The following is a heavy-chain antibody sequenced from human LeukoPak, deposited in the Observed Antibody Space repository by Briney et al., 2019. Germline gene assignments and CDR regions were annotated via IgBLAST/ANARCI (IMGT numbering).Heavy chain of an antibody. V-gene: IGHV3-23*01. CDR3: ARWGNDYSQFDS. CDR1: GFTFSSYA. CDR2: VSGSGDNT. Sequence: GGSLRLSCAASGFTFSSYAMTWVRQAPGKGLEWVSVVSGSGDNTNYADSVKGRFTISRDNSKNTLFLQMNSLRTEDTAVYFCARWGNDYSQFDSWGQGTLVTVSS. J-gene: IGHJ4*02. D-gene: IGHD4-11*01.